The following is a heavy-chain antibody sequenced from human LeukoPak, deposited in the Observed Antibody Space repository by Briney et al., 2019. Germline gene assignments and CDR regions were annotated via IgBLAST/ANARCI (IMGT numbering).Heavy chain of an antibody. J-gene: IGHJ4*02. CDR3: ARHPLWFGEARDDY. D-gene: IGHD3-10*01. CDR1: GGSFSGYY. Sequence: SETLSLTCAVYGGSFSGYYWSWIRQPPGKGLEWIGEINYSGSTNYNPSLKSRVTISVDTSKNQFSLKLSSVTTADTAVYYCARHPLWFGEARDDYWGQGTLVTVSS. CDR2: INYSGST. V-gene: IGHV4-34*01.